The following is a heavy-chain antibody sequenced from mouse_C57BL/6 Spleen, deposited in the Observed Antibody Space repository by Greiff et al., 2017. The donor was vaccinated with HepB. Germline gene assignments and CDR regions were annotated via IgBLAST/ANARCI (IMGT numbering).Heavy chain of an antibody. V-gene: IGHV1-64*01. J-gene: IGHJ3*01. CDR2: IHPNSGST. Sequence: QVQLQQPGAELVKPGASVKLSCKASGYTFTSYWMHWVKQRPGQGLEWIGMIHPNSGSTNYNEKFKSKATLTVDKSSSTAYMQISSLTSEDSAVYYCAPHWDWFAYWGQGTLVTVSA. CDR3: APHWDWFAY. CDR1: GYTFTSYW. D-gene: IGHD4-1*01.